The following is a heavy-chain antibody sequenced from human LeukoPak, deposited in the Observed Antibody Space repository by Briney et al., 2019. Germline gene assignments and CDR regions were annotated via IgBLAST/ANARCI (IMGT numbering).Heavy chain of an antibody. J-gene: IGHJ3*02. V-gene: IGHV4-59*01. CDR3: ARGEWELRYAFDI. CDR1: GGSISSYY. D-gene: IGHD1-26*01. CDR2: IYYSGST. Sequence: SETLSLTCTVSGGSISSYYLSWIRQPPGKGLEWIGYIYYSGSTNYNPSLKSRVTISVDTSKNQFSLKLSSVTAADTAVYYCARGEWELRYAFDIWGQGTMVTVSS.